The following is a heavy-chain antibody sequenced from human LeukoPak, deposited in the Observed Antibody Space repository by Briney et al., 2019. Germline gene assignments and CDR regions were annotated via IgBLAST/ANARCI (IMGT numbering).Heavy chain of an antibody. CDR1: GFTFDDYA. Sequence: GGSLRLSCAASGFTFDDYAMHWVRQAPGKGLEWVSLISWDGGSTYYADSVKGRFTISRDNSKNSLYLQMNILRAEDTALYYCAKSGCSSTSCYYNSWGQGTLVTVSS. CDR2: ISWDGGST. J-gene: IGHJ4*02. CDR3: AKSGCSSTSCYYNS. V-gene: IGHV3-43D*04. D-gene: IGHD2-2*01.